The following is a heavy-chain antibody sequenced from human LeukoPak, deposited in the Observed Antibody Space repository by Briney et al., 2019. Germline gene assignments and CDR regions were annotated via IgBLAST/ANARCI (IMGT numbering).Heavy chain of an antibody. Sequence: ASVKVSCKASGYTFTSYDINWVRQATGQGLEWMGWMNPNSGNTGYAQKFQGWVTMTRDTSISTAYMELSRLRSDDTAVYYCARDNTVGANLGFDYWGQGTLVTVSS. V-gene: IGHV1-8*01. CDR3: ARDNTVGANLGFDY. CDR2: MNPNSGNT. D-gene: IGHD1-26*01. CDR1: GYTFTSYD. J-gene: IGHJ4*02.